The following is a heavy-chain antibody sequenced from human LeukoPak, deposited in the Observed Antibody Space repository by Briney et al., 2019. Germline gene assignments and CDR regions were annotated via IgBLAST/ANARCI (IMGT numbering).Heavy chain of an antibody. Sequence: GGPLRLSCAASGFTFSSYAMSWVRQAPGKGLEWVSAISGSGGSTYYADSVKGRFTISRDNSKNTLYLQMNSLRAEDTAVYYCAKDQVTTYIYYYYGMDVWGQGTTVTVSS. V-gene: IGHV3-23*01. CDR3: AKDQVTTYIYYYYGMDV. D-gene: IGHD4-17*01. J-gene: IGHJ6*02. CDR2: ISGSGGST. CDR1: GFTFSSYA.